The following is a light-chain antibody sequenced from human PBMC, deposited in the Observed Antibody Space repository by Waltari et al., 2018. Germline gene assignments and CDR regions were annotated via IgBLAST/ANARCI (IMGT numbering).Light chain of an antibody. V-gene: IGLV2-11*01. CDR1: SSDVGGYKY. Sequence: QSALTQPRSVSGSPGQSVTISCTGTSSDVGGYKYVSWYQQHPGKAPKLIIYDVSKRPSGVPDRFSGSKSGNTASLTISGLQADIEADYYCCSYAGSYTWVFGGGTKLTVL. CDR2: DVS. CDR3: CSYAGSYTWV. J-gene: IGLJ3*02.